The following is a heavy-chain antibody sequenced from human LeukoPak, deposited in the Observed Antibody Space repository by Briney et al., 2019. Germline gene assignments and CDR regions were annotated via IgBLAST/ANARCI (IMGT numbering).Heavy chain of an antibody. D-gene: IGHD1-26*01. CDR3: ARTSGSYFYYYGMDV. CDR1: GGSISSYY. J-gene: IGHJ6*02. V-gene: IGHV4-59*01. CDR2: IYYSGST. Sequence: PSETLSLTCNVSGGSISSYYWSWIRQPPGKGLEWIGYIYYSGSTNYNPSLKSRVTISVDTSKNQFSLKLSSVTAADTAVYYCARTSGSYFYYYGMDVWGQGTTVTVSS.